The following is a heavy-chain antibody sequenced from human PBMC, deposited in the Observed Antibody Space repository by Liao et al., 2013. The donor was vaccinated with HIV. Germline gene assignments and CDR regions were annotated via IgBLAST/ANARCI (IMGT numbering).Heavy chain of an antibody. Sequence: QVQLQQWGAGLLKPSETLSLTCAVYGGSFSGYYWSWIRQPPGKGLEWIGEINHSGSTNYNPSLKSRVTISVDTSKNQFSLKLSSVTAADTAVYYCARPLSLSAAAGYFDYWGQGTLVTVSS. D-gene: IGHD6-13*01. CDR3: ARPLSLSAAAGYFDY. V-gene: IGHV4-34*01. J-gene: IGHJ4*02. CDR2: INHSGST. CDR1: GGSFSGYY.